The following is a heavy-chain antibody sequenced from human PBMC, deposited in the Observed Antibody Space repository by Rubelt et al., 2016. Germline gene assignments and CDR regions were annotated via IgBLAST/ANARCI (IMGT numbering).Heavy chain of an antibody. CDR2: ISSSSSTI. CDR1: GFTFSSYS. J-gene: IGHJ6*02. CDR3: ARDFGALYDYVWGSSSGMDV. D-gene: IGHD3-16*01. Sequence: EVQLVESGGGLVQPGGSLRLSCAASGFTFSSYSMNWVRQAPGKGLEWVSYISSSSSTIYYADSVKGRFTISRDNAKNSLYLQMNSLRAEDTAVYYCARDFGALYDYVWGSSSGMDVWGQGTTVTVSS. V-gene: IGHV3-48*01.